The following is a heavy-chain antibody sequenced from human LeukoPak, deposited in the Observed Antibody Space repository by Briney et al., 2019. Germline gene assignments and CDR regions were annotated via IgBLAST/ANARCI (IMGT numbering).Heavy chain of an antibody. CDR3: ARGHHGWYSDLYYFDY. CDR1: GFTFSSYE. V-gene: IGHV3-48*03. D-gene: IGHD6-19*01. CDR2: ISSSGSTI. Sequence: PGGSLRLSCAASGFTFSSYEMNWVRQAPGKGLEWVSYISSSGSTIYYAGSVKGRFTISRDNAKNSLYLQMNSLRAEDTAVYYCARGHHGWYSDLYYFDYWGQGTLVTVSS. J-gene: IGHJ4*02.